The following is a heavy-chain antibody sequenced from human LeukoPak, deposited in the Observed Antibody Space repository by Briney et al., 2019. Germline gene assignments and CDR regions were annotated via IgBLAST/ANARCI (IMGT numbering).Heavy chain of an antibody. V-gene: IGHV1-2*02. Sequence: ASVKVSCQASGYTFTGYYMHWVRQAPGQGLEWMGWINPNSGGTNYAQKFQGRVTMTRDTSISTAYMELSRLRSDDTAVYYCARGHDILTGYDYWGQGTLVTVSS. CDR1: GYTFTGYY. J-gene: IGHJ4*02. CDR2: INPNSGGT. CDR3: ARGHDILTGYDY. D-gene: IGHD3-9*01.